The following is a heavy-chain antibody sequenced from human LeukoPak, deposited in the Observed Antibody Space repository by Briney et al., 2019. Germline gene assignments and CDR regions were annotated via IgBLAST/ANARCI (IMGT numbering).Heavy chain of an antibody. CDR1: GGSISSGSYY. CDR3: ARYSYDSRGYYWDYFDY. CDR2: IYTSGST. Sequence: SQTLSLTCTVSGGSISSGSYYWGWIRQPAGKGLEWIGRIYTSGSTNYNPSLKSRVTISVDTSKNQFSLKLSSVTAADTAVYYCARYSYDSRGYYWDYFDYWGQGTLVTVSS. V-gene: IGHV4-61*02. J-gene: IGHJ4*02. D-gene: IGHD3-22*01.